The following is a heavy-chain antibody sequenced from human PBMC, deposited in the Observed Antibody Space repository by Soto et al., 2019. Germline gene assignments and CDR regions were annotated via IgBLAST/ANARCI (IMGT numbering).Heavy chain of an antibody. CDR3: ARLNTMVRGVIIIYYYGMDV. Sequence: SETLSLACSVYVVSFSVYYCRWSRRRPGKGLGWFGEINHSGSTNYNPSLKSRVTISVDTSKNQFSLKLSSVTAADTAVYYCARLNTMVRGVIIIYYYGMDVWGQGTTVTVFS. V-gene: IGHV4-34*01. J-gene: IGHJ6*02. D-gene: IGHD3-10*01. CDR2: INHSGST. CDR1: VVSFSVYY.